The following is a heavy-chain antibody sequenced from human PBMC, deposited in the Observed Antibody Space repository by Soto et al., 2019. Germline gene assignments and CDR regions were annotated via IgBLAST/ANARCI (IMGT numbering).Heavy chain of an antibody. D-gene: IGHD2-2*01. Sequence: SETLSLTCTVSGGSVTTFYWNWIRQSPGKGLEWIGYIYYSGSTNYNPSLKSRVTISVDTSQNQFSLRLSSVTAVDTAVYYCARMTTSWYASFDPWGQGSQVTVSS. CDR1: GGSVTTFY. V-gene: IGHV4-59*02. CDR3: ARMTTSWYASFDP. J-gene: IGHJ5*02. CDR2: IYYSGST.